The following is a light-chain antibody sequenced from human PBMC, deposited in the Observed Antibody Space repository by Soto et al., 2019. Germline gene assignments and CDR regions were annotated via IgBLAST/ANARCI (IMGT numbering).Light chain of an antibody. J-gene: IGKJ1*01. CDR2: DAS. CDR1: RRVGTTY. CDR3: QQYGSSPWT. V-gene: IGKV3D-20*01. Sequence: EIVLTQSPATLSLSPGEEATSPAGPIRRVGTTYLAWYQQKPALAPRLLIYDASSRATGIPDRFSGSGSGTDFTLTISRLEPEDFAVYYCQQYGSSPWTFGQGTKVEIK.